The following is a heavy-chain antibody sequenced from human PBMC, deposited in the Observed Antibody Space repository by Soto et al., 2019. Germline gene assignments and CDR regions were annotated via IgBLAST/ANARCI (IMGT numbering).Heavy chain of an antibody. Sequence: PSETLSLTCAVSGGSISSGGYSWSWIRQPPGKGLEWIGYMYHSGSTYYNPSLKSRVTISIDRSKNQFSLKLSSVTAADTAVYYCARLPDYWGQGILVTGS. V-gene: IGHV4-30-2*01. CDR1: GGSISSGGYS. CDR3: ARLPDY. J-gene: IGHJ4*02. D-gene: IGHD2-2*01. CDR2: MYHSGST.